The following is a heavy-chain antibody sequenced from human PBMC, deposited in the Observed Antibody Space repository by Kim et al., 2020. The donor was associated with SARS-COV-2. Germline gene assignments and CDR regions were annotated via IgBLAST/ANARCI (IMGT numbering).Heavy chain of an antibody. V-gene: IGHV3-23*01. D-gene: IGHD6-6*01. CDR3: AKMREEGYSSSGDFDY. Sequence: SGQGRFTISRDNAKNTLYLQMNSLRAEDTAVYYCAKMREEGYSSSGDFDYWGQGTLVTVSS. J-gene: IGHJ4*02.